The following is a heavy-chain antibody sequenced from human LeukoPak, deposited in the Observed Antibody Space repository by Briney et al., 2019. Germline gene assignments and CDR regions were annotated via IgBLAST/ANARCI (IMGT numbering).Heavy chain of an antibody. D-gene: IGHD6-6*01. J-gene: IGHJ4*02. CDR1: GYTFTTYD. CDR2: MNPNSGNT. V-gene: IGHV1-8*01. Sequence: ASVKVSCKASGYTFTTYDINWARQAPGQGPEWMGWMNPNSGNTGYAQKFQGRVTMTRNTSISTAYMELSSLRSEDTAVYYCAARGASSSSLRPLDFWGQGTLVTVSS. CDR3: AARGASSSSLRPLDF.